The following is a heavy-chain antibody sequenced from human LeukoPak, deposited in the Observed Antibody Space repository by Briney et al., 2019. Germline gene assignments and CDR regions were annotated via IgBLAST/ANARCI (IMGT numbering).Heavy chain of an antibody. CDR3: AGIFTFGGVIANDAFDI. CDR2: INPSGGST. V-gene: IGHV1-46*01. Sequence: ASVKVSCKASGYTFTSYYMHRVRQTPGQGLEWMGIINPSGGSTSYAQKFQGRVTMTRDTSTSTVYMELSSLRSEDTAVYYCAGIFTFGGVIANDAFDIWGQGTMVTVSS. J-gene: IGHJ3*02. CDR1: GYTFTSYY. D-gene: IGHD3-16*02.